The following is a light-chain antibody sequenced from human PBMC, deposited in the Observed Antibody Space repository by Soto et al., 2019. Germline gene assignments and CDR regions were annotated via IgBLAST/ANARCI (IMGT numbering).Light chain of an antibody. V-gene: IGLV2-8*01. CDR1: SSDVGGYNY. Sequence: QSVLTQPPSASGSPGQSVTISCTGTSSDVGGYNYVSWYQHHPDKAPKLIIYEVYKRPSGVPDRFSGFKSGNTASLTVSGLQAEDEAEYYCSSYAASDSFVVFGGGTKVTVL. CDR3: SSYAASDSFVV. J-gene: IGLJ2*01. CDR2: EVY.